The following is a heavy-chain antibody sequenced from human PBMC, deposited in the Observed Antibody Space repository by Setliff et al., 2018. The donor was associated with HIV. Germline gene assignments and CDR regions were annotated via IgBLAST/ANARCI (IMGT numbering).Heavy chain of an antibody. D-gene: IGHD1-26*01. Sequence: TLSLTCTVSSGSISSGTYYWSWIRQPPGKALEWLARIDWDDDKYYSTSLKTRLTISKDTSKNQVVLKMTNMDPVDTATYYCVRMISYSPYFDYWGQGTLVTVSS. CDR1: SGSISSGTYY. J-gene: IGHJ4*02. CDR3: VRMISYSPYFDY. V-gene: IGHV2-70*11. CDR2: IDWDDDK.